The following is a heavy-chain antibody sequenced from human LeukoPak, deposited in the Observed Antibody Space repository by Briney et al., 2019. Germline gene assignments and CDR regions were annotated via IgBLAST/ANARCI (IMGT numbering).Heavy chain of an antibody. CDR2: IIPIFGTA. V-gene: IGHV1-69*13. J-gene: IGHJ4*02. CDR1: GGTFSSYA. Sequence: ASVKVSCKXSGGTFSSYAISWVRQAPGQGLERMGGIIPIFGTANYAQKFQGRVTITADESTSTAYMELSSLRSEDTAVYYCARDGYGGNPGNYWGQGTLVTVSS. D-gene: IGHD4-23*01. CDR3: ARDGYGGNPGNY.